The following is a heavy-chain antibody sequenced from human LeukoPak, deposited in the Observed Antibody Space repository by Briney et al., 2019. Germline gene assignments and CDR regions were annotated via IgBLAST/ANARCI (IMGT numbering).Heavy chain of an antibody. Sequence: ASVKVSCKASGYTFTGYYMHWVRQAPGQGLEWMGWISAYNGNTNYAQKLQGRVTMTTDTSTSTAYMELRSLRSDDTAVYYCARIYSSSHFDYWGQGTLVTVSS. D-gene: IGHD6-6*01. CDR1: GYTFTGYY. V-gene: IGHV1-18*04. CDR3: ARIYSSSHFDY. CDR2: ISAYNGNT. J-gene: IGHJ4*02.